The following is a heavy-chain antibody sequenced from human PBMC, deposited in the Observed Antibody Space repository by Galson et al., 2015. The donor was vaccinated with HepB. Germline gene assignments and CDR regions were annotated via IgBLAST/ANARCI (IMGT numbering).Heavy chain of an antibody. CDR3: ARWARGACSGGRCYSGGFDP. CDR1: GYTFTNYP. CDR2: INTHTGSP. V-gene: IGHV7-4-1*02. Sequence: SVKVSCKASGYTFTNYPINWVRQAPGQGLEWMGWINTHTGSPTYAPGFTGRFVFFLDTSVSATYLQISSLQADDTAVYYCARWARGACSGGRCYSGGFDPWGQGTLVSVSS. J-gene: IGHJ5*02. D-gene: IGHD2-15*01.